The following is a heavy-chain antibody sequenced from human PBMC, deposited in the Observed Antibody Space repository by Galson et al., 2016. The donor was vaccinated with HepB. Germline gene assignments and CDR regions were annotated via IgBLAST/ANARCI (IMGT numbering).Heavy chain of an antibody. CDR3: ARTEWFQAFDK. Sequence: NLSPSLQGRVPISKDTSRNIFSLKMTSVTAADTAVYYCARTEWFQAFDKWGQGTVVTVSS. J-gene: IGHJ3*02. V-gene: IGHV4-61*03. D-gene: IGHD3-3*01.